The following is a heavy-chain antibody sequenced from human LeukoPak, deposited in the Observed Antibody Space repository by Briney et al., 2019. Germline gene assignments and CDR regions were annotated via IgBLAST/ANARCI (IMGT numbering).Heavy chain of an antibody. J-gene: IGHJ4*02. D-gene: IGHD6-19*01. CDR3: ARNTVAAPKRGFDY. Sequence: SGTLSLTCAASGGSISSSNWWSWVRQPPGKGLEWIGEIYHSGSTNYNPSLKSRVTISVDKSKNQFSLKLSSVTAAGTAVYYCARNTVAAPKRGFDYWGQGTLVTVSS. CDR2: IYHSGST. CDR1: GGSISSSNW. V-gene: IGHV4-4*02.